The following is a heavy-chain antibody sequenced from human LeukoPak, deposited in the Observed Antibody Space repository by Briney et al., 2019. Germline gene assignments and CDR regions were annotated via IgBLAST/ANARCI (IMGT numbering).Heavy chain of an antibody. D-gene: IGHD2-15*01. J-gene: IGHJ6*02. CDR1: GFTFSIYW. V-gene: IGHV3-21*01. CDR3: ARDPTPRYCSGGSCYTHYGMDV. CDR2: ISSISSYI. Sequence: GGSLRLSCAASGFTFSIYWMSWVRQAPGKGLEWVSSISSISSYIYYADSVKGRFTISRDNAKNSLYLQMNSLRAEDTAVYYCARDPTPRYCSGGSCYTHYGMDVWGQGTTVTVSS.